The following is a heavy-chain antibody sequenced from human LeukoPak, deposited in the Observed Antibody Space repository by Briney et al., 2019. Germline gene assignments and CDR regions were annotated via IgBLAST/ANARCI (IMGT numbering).Heavy chain of an antibody. J-gene: IGHJ1*01. D-gene: IGHD1-26*01. CDR3: AKGPLYSGSYVSSAEYFQH. Sequence: GGSLRLSCAASGFTFDDYTMHWVRHAPGKGLEWVSLISWDGGSTYYADSVKGRFTISRDNSKNSLYLQMNSLRTEDTALYYCAKGPLYSGSYVSSAEYFQHWGQGTLVTVSS. V-gene: IGHV3-43*01. CDR2: ISWDGGST. CDR1: GFTFDDYT.